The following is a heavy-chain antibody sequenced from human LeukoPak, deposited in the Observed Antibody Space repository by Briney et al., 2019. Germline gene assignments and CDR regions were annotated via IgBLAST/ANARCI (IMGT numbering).Heavy chain of an antibody. CDR3: ARSSSWYRFFTDY. CDR1: GFTFSSYS. Sequence: PGGSLRLSCAASGFTFSSYSMNWVRQALGEGLEWVSYISSSGSTIYYADSVKGRFTISRDNAKNSLYLQMNSLRAEDTAVYYCARSSSWYRFFTDYWGQGTLVTVSS. D-gene: IGHD6-13*01. J-gene: IGHJ4*02. CDR2: ISSSGSTI. V-gene: IGHV3-48*04.